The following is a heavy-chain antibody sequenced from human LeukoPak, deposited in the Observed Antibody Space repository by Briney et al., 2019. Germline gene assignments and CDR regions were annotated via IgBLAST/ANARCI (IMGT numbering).Heavy chain of an antibody. V-gene: IGHV3-30*03. CDR1: GFTFSNYG. Sequence: SGRSLRLSCAASGFTFSNYGMHWVRQAPGKGLEWVAVISYDGSNKYYADSVKGRFTISIDNSKNTLYLQMNSLRAEDTAVYYCARVLDSSSFYYYYYYYMDVWGKGTTVTVSS. CDR3: ARVLDSSSFYYYYYYYMDV. CDR2: ISYDGSNK. J-gene: IGHJ6*03. D-gene: IGHD6-13*01.